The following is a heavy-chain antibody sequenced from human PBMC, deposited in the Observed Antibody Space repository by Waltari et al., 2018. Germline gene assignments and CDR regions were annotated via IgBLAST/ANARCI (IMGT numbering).Heavy chain of an antibody. V-gene: IGHV4-59*11. D-gene: IGHD2-2*01. Sequence: QVQLQESGPGQVKPSETLSLTCDVSRGSIRSHYWSWIRRPPGKGLEWIGYIYYNGATNYNPSLMSRVTIAVDTAKNQFSLKLTSVTAADTAVYYCARDRVVPADEPDYYGLDVWGQETTVTVSS. J-gene: IGHJ6*02. CDR3: ARDRVVPADEPDYYGLDV. CDR2: IYYNGAT. CDR1: RGSIRSHY.